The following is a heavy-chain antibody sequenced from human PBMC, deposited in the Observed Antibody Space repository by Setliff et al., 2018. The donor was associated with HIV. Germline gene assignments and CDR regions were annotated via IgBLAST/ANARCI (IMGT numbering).Heavy chain of an antibody. V-gene: IGHV4-59*08. J-gene: IGHJ6*03. CDR2: IYYSGST. CDR1: GGSISSYY. D-gene: IGHD3-10*01. CDR3: ARQITMVRGVYQPYYYYYMDV. Sequence: PSETLSLTCTVSGGSISSYYWSWIRQPPGKGLEWIGYIYYSGSTNYNPSLKIRVTISVDTSKNQFSLKLSSVTAADTAVYYCARQITMVRGVYQPYYYYYMDVWGKGTTVTVS.